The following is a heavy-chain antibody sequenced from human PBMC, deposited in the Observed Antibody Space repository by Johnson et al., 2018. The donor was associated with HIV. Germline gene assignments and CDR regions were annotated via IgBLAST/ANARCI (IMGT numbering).Heavy chain of an antibody. V-gene: IGHV3-15*01. CDR2: IKSKTDGGTI. Sequence: VQLVESGGGVVQPGRSLRLSCAASGFTFSNAWMNWVRQAPGKGLEWVGRIKSKTDGGTIDYAAPVKGRFTISRDDSENTLYLQMNSLRAEDTAVYYCARPHILVVTAGYAFDIWGQGTMVIVSS. CDR3: ARPHILVVTAGYAFDI. CDR1: GFTFSNAW. D-gene: IGHD2-21*02. J-gene: IGHJ3*02.